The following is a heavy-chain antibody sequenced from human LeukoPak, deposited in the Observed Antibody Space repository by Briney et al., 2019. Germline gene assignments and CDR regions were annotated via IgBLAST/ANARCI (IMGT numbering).Heavy chain of an antibody. Sequence: PGGSLRLSCAASGFTFDNYAMTWVRQAPGKGLEWVSSITASGASTYYADSVTGRFTISRDNSKNTLYLQLNSLRAEDTAVYFCAGGSTGHNYAYDYWGQGTLLTVSS. J-gene: IGHJ4*02. CDR1: GFTFDNYA. V-gene: IGHV3-23*01. CDR3: AGGSTGHNYAYDY. D-gene: IGHD5-18*01. CDR2: ITASGAST.